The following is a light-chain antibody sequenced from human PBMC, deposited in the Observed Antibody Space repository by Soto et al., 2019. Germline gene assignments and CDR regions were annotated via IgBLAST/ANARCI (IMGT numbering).Light chain of an antibody. CDR3: SSFAGSNNFPYV. Sequence: QSVLTQPPSASGSPGQSVTISCTGTSSDVGAYDYVCWYQQHPGKAPKLMIYEINKRPSGVPDRFSGSKSGNTASLTVSGLQAEDEADYYCSSFAGSNNFPYVFGTGTKVTVL. J-gene: IGLJ1*01. CDR1: SSDVGAYDY. CDR2: EIN. V-gene: IGLV2-8*01.